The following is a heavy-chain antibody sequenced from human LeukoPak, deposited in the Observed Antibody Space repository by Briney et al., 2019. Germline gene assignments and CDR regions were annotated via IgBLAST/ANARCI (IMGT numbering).Heavy chain of an antibody. J-gene: IGHJ5*02. Sequence: GASVKVSCKASGYTFSNFVINWVQQAPGQGLEWMGWISAYNGNTNYAQRLQGRVTMTTYTSTSTAYMELRSLRSDDSAVYFFATQYADYDILTNYLDPWGQGTLVTVSS. D-gene: IGHD3-9*01. CDR3: ATQYADYDILTNYLDP. CDR1: GYTFSNFV. V-gene: IGHV1-18*01. CDR2: ISAYNGNT.